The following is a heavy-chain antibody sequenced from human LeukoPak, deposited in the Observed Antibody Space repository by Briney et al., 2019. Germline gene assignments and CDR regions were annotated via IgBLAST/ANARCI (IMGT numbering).Heavy chain of an antibody. CDR2: ICAYNGNT. Sequence: GASVKVSCKASGHTFTSYGISWVRQAPGQGLEWMGWICAYNGNTNYAQKLQGRVTMTTDTSTSTAYMELSRLRSDDTAVYYCARAVVDTYYDFWSSYYYYYYMDVWGKGTTVTVSS. CDR3: ARAVVDTYYDFWSSYYYYYYMDV. J-gene: IGHJ6*03. CDR1: GHTFTSYG. V-gene: IGHV1-18*01. D-gene: IGHD3-3*01.